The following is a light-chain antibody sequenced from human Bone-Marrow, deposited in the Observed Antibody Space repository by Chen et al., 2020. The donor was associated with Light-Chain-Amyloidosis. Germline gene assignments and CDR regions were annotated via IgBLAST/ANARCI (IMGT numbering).Light chain of an antibody. CDR1: TLSKHY. CDR2: ADS. CDR3: QSAGTSDNSRHWV. J-gene: IGLJ3*02. V-gene: IGLV3-25*03. Sequence: SSKLTQPPSVSVSPGQTATITCSGDTLSKHYANWYQQRPGQAPVLVMYADSERPSGIPERFSAASSGKTGTLTITGVQAEDEADYYCQSAGTSDNSRHWVFGGGTKLTVL.